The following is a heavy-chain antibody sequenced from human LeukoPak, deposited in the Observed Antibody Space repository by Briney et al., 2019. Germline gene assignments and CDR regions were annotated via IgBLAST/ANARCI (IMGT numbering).Heavy chain of an antibody. D-gene: IGHD3-10*01. CDR1: GFTFSRYW. J-gene: IGHJ5*02. Sequence: PGGSLRLSCADSGFTFSRYWMHWVRQTPGKGLVWVSCISADGSVTRYADSVKGRFTISRDNTKSTLYLQMDSLRAEDTAVYYCAKDYRGGPWGQGTLVTVSS. CDR3: AKDYRGGP. CDR2: ISADGSVT. V-gene: IGHV3-74*01.